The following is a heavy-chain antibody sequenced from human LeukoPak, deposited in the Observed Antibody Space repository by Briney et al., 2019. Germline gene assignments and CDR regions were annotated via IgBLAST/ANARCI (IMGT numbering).Heavy chain of an antibody. V-gene: IGHV3-64D*09. CDR1: GFTFSIYP. Sequence: GGSLRLSCSASGFTFSIYPMHWVRQAPGKGLEYVSTIFTNGDTTSYAASVKGRFTTSRDDSKNTLYLQMSSLRPEDTAVYYCAKSPSDGLDVWGQGATVTVSS. J-gene: IGHJ6*02. CDR3: AKSPSDGLDV. CDR2: IFTNGDTT.